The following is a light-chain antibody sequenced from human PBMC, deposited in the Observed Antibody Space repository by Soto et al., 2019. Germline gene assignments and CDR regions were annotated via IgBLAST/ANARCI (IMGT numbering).Light chain of an antibody. Sequence: EIVMTQSPATLSVSPGEGATLSCRASQNIRSNLAWYQQKCGQAPRLLIYGASIRATGIPARFSGSGSGTEFTITISSLKSEDFAVYYCQHYGNWPPRYTFGQGTQLEIK. V-gene: IGKV3-15*01. CDR1: QNIRSN. CDR3: QHYGNWPPRYT. CDR2: GAS. J-gene: IGKJ2*01.